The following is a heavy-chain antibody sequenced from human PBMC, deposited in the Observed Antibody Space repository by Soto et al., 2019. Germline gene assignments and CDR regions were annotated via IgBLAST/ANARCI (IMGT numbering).Heavy chain of an antibody. D-gene: IGHD3-22*01. Sequence: HGESLKISCKGSGYSFTSYWIGWVRQMPGKGLEWMGIIYPGDSDTRYSPSFQGQVTISADKSISTAYLQWSSLKASDTAMYYCATAYVYDFENSNYYRDAFDIWGQGTLVTVSS. J-gene: IGHJ3*02. CDR2: IYPGDSDT. CDR1: GYSFTSYW. CDR3: ATAYVYDFENSNYYRDAFDI. V-gene: IGHV5-51*01.